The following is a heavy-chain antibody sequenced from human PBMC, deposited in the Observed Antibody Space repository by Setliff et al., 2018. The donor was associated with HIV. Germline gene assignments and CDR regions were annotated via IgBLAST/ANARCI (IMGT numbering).Heavy chain of an antibody. V-gene: IGHV4-4*09. D-gene: IGHD3-22*01. CDR2: IYTSGRT. CDR1: VGSISSYY. J-gene: IGHJ4*02. CDR3: ARGLSFYDPGGFDY. Sequence: LSLTCTVSVGSISSYYWSWIRQPPGKGLEWIGYIYTSGRTNYNPSLKSRVTISVDTSKNQFSLKLSSVTAADTAVYYCARGLSFYDPGGFDYWGQGTLVTVSS.